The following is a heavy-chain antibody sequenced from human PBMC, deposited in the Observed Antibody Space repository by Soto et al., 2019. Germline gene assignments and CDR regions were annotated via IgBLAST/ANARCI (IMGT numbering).Heavy chain of an antibody. Sequence: ASVKVSCKASGYTLTSYYMHWVRQAPGQGLEWMGIINPSGGSTSYAQKFQGRVTMTRDTSTSTVYMELSSLRSEDTAVYYCASSIYWGHILHLDYYYMDVWGKGTTVTVSS. D-gene: IGHD3-3*02. CDR1: GYTLTSYY. V-gene: IGHV1-46*03. CDR2: INPSGGST. CDR3: ASSIYWGHILHLDYYYMDV. J-gene: IGHJ6*03.